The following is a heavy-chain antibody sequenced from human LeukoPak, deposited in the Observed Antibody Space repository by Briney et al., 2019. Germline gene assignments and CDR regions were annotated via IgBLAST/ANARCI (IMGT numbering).Heavy chain of an antibody. CDR2: IYISGSGST. V-gene: IGHV4-4*07. CDR3: AGYYDILTIHPFDP. D-gene: IGHD3-9*01. J-gene: IGHJ5*02. CDR1: GGSISSYY. Sequence: NPSETLSLTCTVSGGSISSYYWSWIRQPAGKGLEWIGRIYISGSGSTNYNPSLKSRVTISVDTSKNQFSLKLSSVTAADTAVYYCAGYYDILTIHPFDPWGQGTLVTVSS.